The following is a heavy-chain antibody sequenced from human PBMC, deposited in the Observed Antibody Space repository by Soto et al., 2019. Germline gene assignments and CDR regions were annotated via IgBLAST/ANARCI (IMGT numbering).Heavy chain of an antibody. CDR2: IKSKTDGGTT. Sequence: PGGSLRLSCAASGFTFSNAWMNWVRQAPGKGLEWVGRIKSKTDGGTTDYAAPVKGRFTISRDDSKNTLYLQMNSLKTEDTAVDYCTTDVGLTMFREYYYGMAVWGQGTTVTVSS. CDR3: TTDVGLTMFREYYYGMAV. D-gene: IGHD3-10*01. CDR1: GFTFSNAW. V-gene: IGHV3-15*07. J-gene: IGHJ6*02.